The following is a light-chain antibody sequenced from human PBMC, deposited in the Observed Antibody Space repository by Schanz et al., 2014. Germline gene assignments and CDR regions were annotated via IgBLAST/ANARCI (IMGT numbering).Light chain of an antibody. CDR3: ATWDDTLNARV. CDR1: SSNIGRSY. Sequence: QSVLTQPPSASGPPGQRVSISCSGSSSNIGRSYVCWYQQLPGTAPKLLMYSDNQRPSGVPDRFSGSKSGTSASLAISGLQSEDEADYYCATWDDTLNARVFGGGTKLTVL. CDR2: SDN. J-gene: IGLJ3*02. V-gene: IGLV1-44*01.